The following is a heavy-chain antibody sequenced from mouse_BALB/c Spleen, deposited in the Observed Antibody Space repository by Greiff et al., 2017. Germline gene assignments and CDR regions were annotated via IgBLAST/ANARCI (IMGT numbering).Heavy chain of an antibody. CDR2: INPSTGYT. CDR1: GYTFTSYW. Sequence: VQLQESGAELAKPGASVKMSCKASGYTFTSYWMHWVKQRPGQGLEWIGYINPSTGYTEYNQKFKDKATLTADKSSSTAYMQLSSLTSEDSAVYYCARWYYGYFDYWGQGTTLTVSS. D-gene: IGHD1-1*01. V-gene: IGHV1-7*01. J-gene: IGHJ2*01. CDR3: ARWYYGYFDY.